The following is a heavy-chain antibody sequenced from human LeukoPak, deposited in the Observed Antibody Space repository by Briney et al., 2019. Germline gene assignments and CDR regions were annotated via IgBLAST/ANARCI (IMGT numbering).Heavy chain of an antibody. D-gene: IGHD3-10*01. CDR3: AATKLWFGELLDWYFDY. V-gene: IGHV1-18*01. CDR1: GYTFTSYG. J-gene: IGHJ4*02. CDR2: ISAYNGNT. Sequence: GASVKVSCKASGYTFTSYGISWVRQAPGQGLEWMGWISAYNGNTNYAQKLQGRVTMTTDTSTSTAYMELRSLRSDDTAVYYCAATKLWFGELLDWYFDYWGQGTLVTVSS.